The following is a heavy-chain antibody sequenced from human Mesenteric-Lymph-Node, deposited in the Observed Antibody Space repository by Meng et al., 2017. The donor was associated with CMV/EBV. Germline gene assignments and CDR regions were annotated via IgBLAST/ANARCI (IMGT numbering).Heavy chain of an antibody. Sequence: ASVKVSCKASGYTFTGYYMHWVRQAPGQGLEWMGIINPSGGSTSYAQKFQGRVTMTRDTSTSTVYMELSSLRSEDTAVYYCARGGSYCTNGVCYTDYYGMDVWGQGTTVTVSS. J-gene: IGHJ6*02. D-gene: IGHD2-8*01. V-gene: IGHV1-46*01. CDR2: INPSGGST. CDR3: ARGGSYCTNGVCYTDYYGMDV. CDR1: GYTFTGYY.